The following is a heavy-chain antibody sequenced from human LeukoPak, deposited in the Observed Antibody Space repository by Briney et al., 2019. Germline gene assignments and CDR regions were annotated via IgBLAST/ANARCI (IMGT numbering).Heavy chain of an antibody. V-gene: IGHV1-2*02. Sequence: ASVKVSCKASGYTFTGYYMHWVRQAPGQGLEWMGWINPNSGGTNYAQKFQGRVTMTTDTSTSTAYMELRSLRSDDTAVYYCAREATGYSSSWYLLSGSSSAFDYWGQGTLVTVSS. D-gene: IGHD6-13*01. CDR1: GYTFTGYY. CDR3: AREATGYSSSWYLLSGSSSAFDY. CDR2: INPNSGGT. J-gene: IGHJ4*02.